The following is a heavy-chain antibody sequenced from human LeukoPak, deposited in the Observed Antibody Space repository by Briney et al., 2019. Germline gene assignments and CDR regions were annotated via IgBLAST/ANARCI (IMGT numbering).Heavy chain of an antibody. Sequence: GGSLRLSCAASGFTLSSYAMTSVRQAPGRGLDWDSAISARGGSTYYADSVNGRFTISRHNSKKTLYLQMNSLRAEETAIYYCAKDSRYVADPVDNSGEGKLVTVSS. CDR1: GFTLSSYA. CDR3: AKDSRYVADPVDN. CDR2: ISARGGST. D-gene: IGHD3-16*01. V-gene: IGHV3-23*01. J-gene: IGHJ4*02.